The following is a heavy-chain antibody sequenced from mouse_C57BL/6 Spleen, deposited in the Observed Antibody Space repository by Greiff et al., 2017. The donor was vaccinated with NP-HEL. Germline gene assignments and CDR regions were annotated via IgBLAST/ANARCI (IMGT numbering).Heavy chain of an antibody. D-gene: IGHD1-1*01. CDR2: IYPGDGDT. CDR3: SLLERYYYAMDY. V-gene: IGHV1-80*01. Sequence: LVESGAELVKPGASVKISCKASGYAFSSYWMNWVKQRPGKGLEWIGQIYPGDGDTNYNGKFKGKATLTADKSSSTAYMQLSSLTSEDSAVYFCSLLERYYYAMDYWGQGTSVTVSS. CDR1: GYAFSSYW. J-gene: IGHJ4*01.